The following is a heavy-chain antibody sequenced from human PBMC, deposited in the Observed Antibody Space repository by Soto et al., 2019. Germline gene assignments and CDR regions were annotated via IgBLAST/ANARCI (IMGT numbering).Heavy chain of an antibody. V-gene: IGHV3-23*01. CDR2: ISSSGGST. CDR3: AKGARSTSYYNY. D-gene: IGHD2-2*01. Sequence: GGSLRLSCAASGFTFSNYAMSWVRQAPGKGLVWVSGISSSGGSTYYADSVKGRFTISRDNSNNTLYLQLNSLRAEDTAVYYCAKGARSTSYYNYWGQGTLVTVS. J-gene: IGHJ4*02. CDR1: GFTFSNYA.